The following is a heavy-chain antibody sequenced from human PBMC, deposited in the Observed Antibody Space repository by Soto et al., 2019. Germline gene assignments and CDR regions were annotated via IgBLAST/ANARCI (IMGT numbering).Heavy chain of an antibody. D-gene: IGHD3-9*01. CDR3: ARESHDILTGPPWVWYFDL. V-gene: IGHV4-34*01. J-gene: IGHJ2*01. CDR2: INDRGSI. CDR1: GGPFSGYY. Sequence: QVQLQQWGAGPLRPLETLSLTCGVSGGPFSGYYWAWIRQSPGKGLEWIGEINDRGSINYNPSLKSRVSISVDTSKNHYSLNLRYVTAADTAVYYCARESHDILTGPPWVWYFDLWGRGTLVTVSS.